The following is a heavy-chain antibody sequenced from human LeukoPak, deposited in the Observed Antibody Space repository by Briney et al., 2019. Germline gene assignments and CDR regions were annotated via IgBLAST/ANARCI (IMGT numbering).Heavy chain of an antibody. Sequence: SETLSLTCTVSGGSISSYSWSWIRQPPGKGLEWIGYIYYSGSTNYNPSLKSRVTISVDTSKNQFSLKLSSVTAADTAVYYCARDQIRGNWFDPWGQGTLVTVSS. CDR1: GGSISSYS. CDR3: ARDQIRGNWFDP. V-gene: IGHV4-59*01. CDR2: IYYSGST. J-gene: IGHJ5*02. D-gene: IGHD3-16*01.